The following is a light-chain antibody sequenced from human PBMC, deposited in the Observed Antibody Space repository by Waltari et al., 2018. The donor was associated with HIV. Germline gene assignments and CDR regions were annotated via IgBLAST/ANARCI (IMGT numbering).Light chain of an antibody. CDR3: QQRSSWPPLFP. Sequence: EIVFTQSPATLSLSPGARATLSGRASQSGGSYLAWYQQEPGQAPRLLIYDSSNRATGVPVRFSCSGSGTDFPPTSSSLEAEVFATYYCQQRSSWPPLFPFAGGTKVEIK. CDR2: DSS. CDR1: QSGGSY. V-gene: IGKV3-11*01. J-gene: IGKJ4*01.